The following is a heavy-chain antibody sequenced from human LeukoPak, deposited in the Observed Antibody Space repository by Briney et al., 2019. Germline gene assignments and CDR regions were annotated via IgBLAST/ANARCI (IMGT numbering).Heavy chain of an antibody. CDR3: AKGSAAARPYYFDS. Sequence: PGGSLRLSCAASGFTFASFAMSWVRQAPGKGLEWVSAISGGDGSTYYADSVKGRFTISRDNSRHTLSLQMNGLRADDTAVYYCAKGSAAARPYYFDSWGQGTLVAVSS. D-gene: IGHD6-6*01. V-gene: IGHV3-23*01. CDR1: GFTFASFA. J-gene: IGHJ4*02. CDR2: ISGGDGST.